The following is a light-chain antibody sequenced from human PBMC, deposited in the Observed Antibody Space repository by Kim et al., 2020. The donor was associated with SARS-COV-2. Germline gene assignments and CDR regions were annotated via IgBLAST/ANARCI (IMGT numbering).Light chain of an antibody. CDR1: SLRSYY. CDR2: GKN. Sequence: SSELTQDPAESVALGQTVRITCQGDSLRSYYASWYQQKPGQAPVLVIYGKNNRPSGIPDRFSGSSSGNTASLTITGAQAEDEADYYCNSRDSSGKRVFGG. CDR3: NSRDSSGKRV. V-gene: IGLV3-19*01. J-gene: IGLJ3*02.